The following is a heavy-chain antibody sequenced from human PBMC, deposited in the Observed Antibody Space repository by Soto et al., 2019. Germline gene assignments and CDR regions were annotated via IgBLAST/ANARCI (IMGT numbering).Heavy chain of an antibody. CDR3: ARNCGGDCYYAHNYYYYGMDV. V-gene: IGHV1-3*01. CDR2: INAGNGNT. Sequence: ASVKVSCKASGYTFTIYARHWVRQAPGQRLEWMGWINAGNGNTKYSQKFQGRVTITRDTSASTAYMGLSSLRSEDTAVYYCARNCGGDCYYAHNYYYYGMDVWGQGTTVTVSS. CDR1: GYTFTIYA. D-gene: IGHD2-21*02. J-gene: IGHJ6*02.